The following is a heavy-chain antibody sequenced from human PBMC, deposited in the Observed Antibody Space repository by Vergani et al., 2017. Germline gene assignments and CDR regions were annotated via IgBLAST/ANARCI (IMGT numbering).Heavy chain of an antibody. J-gene: IGHJ4*02. CDR1: GFTFNQYG. V-gene: IGHV3-33*06. D-gene: IGHD2-21*02. CDR3: AKYLRDSTDGLPDS. CDR2: TWYDGNNK. Sequence: QVQLVESGGGVVQPGRSLRLSCAASGFTFNQYGMHWVRQAPGKGLEWVAVTWYDGNNKKYADSVKGRFTISRDNSKSTMYLQMNSLRDEDTGVYYCAKYLRDSTDGLPDSWGPGTIVIVSS.